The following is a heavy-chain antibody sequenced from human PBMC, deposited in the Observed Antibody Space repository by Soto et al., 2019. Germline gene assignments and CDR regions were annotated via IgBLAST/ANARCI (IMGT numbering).Heavy chain of an antibody. V-gene: IGHV1-18*01. CDR1: GYTFTSYG. CDR3: AREIEGGGSGYYIFCY. CDR2: ISAYNGNT. D-gene: IGHD3-3*01. J-gene: IGHJ4*02. Sequence: ASVKVSCKASGYTFTSYGISWLRQAPGQGLEWMGWISAYNGNTNYAQKLQGRFTMTTDTSTSTVYMELRSLRSDDTAVYYCAREIEGGGSGYYIFCYWGQGTLVTVSS.